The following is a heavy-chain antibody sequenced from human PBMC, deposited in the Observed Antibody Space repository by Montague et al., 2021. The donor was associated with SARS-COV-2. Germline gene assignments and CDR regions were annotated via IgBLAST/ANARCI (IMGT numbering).Heavy chain of an antibody. J-gene: IGHJ5*02. CDR2: IYYSGST. CDR3: ARLGFVELWLNLGWFDP. Sequence: SETLSLTCTVSGGSISSSSYYWGWIRQPPGKGLEWIGSIYYSGSTYYNPSLKSRVTISVDTSKNRFSLELRSVTAADTAVYYCARLGFVELWLNLGWFDPWGQGTLVTVSS. V-gene: IGHV4-39*01. D-gene: IGHD3-16*02. CDR1: GGSISSSSYY.